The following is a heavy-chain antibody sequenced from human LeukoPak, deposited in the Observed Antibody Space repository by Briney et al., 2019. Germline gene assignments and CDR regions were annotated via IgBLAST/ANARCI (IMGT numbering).Heavy chain of an antibody. CDR2: IYSSGST. Sequence: SETLSLTCTVSGGSIRSYYWGWIRQPAGKGLEWIGRIYSSGSTNYNPSLKSRVTMSVDTSKNQFSLNMRSVTAADTAMYYCAREGVAAAGTKVPWGQGTLVTVSS. CDR1: GGSIRSYY. CDR3: AREGVAAAGTKVP. D-gene: IGHD6-13*01. J-gene: IGHJ5*02. V-gene: IGHV4-4*07.